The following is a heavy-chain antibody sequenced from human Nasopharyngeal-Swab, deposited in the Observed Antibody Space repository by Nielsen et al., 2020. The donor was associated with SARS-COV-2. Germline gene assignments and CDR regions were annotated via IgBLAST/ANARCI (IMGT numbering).Heavy chain of an antibody. CDR3: AKPLIMIYYYYYGMDV. Sequence: GGSLRLSCAASGFTFSSYAMSWVRQAPGKGLEWVSAISGSDGSTYYADSVKGRFTISRDNSKNTLYLQMNSLRAEDTAVYYCAKPLIMIYYYYYGMDVWGQGTTVTVSS. CDR2: ISGSDGST. V-gene: IGHV3-23*01. D-gene: IGHD3-16*01. J-gene: IGHJ6*02. CDR1: GFTFSSYA.